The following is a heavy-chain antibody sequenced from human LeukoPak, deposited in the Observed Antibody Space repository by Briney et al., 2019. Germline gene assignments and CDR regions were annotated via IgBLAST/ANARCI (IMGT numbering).Heavy chain of an antibody. D-gene: IGHD3-22*01. V-gene: IGHV3-53*01. CDR1: GFSVSRNY. CDR2: IYSGGST. Sequence: GGSLRLSCAASGFSVSRNYMHWVRQAPGKGLEWVSVIYSGGSTYYADSVKGRFTISRDNSKNTLYLQMNSLRAEDTAVYYCAKDVIHYYDSSGYPDYWGQGTLVTVSS. J-gene: IGHJ4*02. CDR3: AKDVIHYYDSSGYPDY.